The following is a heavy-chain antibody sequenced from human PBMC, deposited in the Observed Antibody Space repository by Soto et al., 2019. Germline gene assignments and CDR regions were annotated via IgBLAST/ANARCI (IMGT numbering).Heavy chain of an antibody. Sequence: GGSLRLSCAASGFTFSSYWMSWVRQAPGKGLEWVANIKQDGSEKYYVDSVKGRFNISRDNAKNSLYLQMNSLRAEDTAVYYCARWGYGSGSYYQINWFDPWGQGTLVTVSS. V-gene: IGHV3-7*01. J-gene: IGHJ5*02. CDR2: IKQDGSEK. CDR1: GFTFSSYW. D-gene: IGHD3-10*01. CDR3: ARWGYGSGSYYQINWFDP.